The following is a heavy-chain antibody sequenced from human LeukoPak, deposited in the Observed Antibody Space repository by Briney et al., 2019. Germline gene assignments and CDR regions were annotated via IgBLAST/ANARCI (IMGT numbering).Heavy chain of an antibody. J-gene: IGHJ4*02. Sequence: GGSLRLSCDASGFIFSSYGMHWVRQAPGKGLEWVAFIMYDGTNKYYGDSVKGRFTISRDNSKNTLYLQITSLRAEDTAVYYCAKADIRSGCLDSWGQGTLVTVSS. V-gene: IGHV3-30*02. CDR2: IMYDGTNK. CDR1: GFIFSSYG. CDR3: AKADIRSGCLDS. D-gene: IGHD6-19*01.